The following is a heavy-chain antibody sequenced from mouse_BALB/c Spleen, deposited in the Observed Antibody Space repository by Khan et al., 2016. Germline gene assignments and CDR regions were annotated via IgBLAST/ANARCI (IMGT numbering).Heavy chain of an antibody. Sequence: EVKLLESGGGLVQPGGSLKLSCAAAGFDFSRYWMNWVRQAPGMGLEWIGEINPDSSTINYTPSLKDKFIISRDNAKNTLYLQMSKVRSEDTALCYCARAGLWASMDYWGQGTSVTVSS. CDR1: GFDFSRYW. CDR3: ARAGLWASMDY. D-gene: IGHD1-1*02. CDR2: INPDSSTI. V-gene: IGHV4-1*02. J-gene: IGHJ4*01.